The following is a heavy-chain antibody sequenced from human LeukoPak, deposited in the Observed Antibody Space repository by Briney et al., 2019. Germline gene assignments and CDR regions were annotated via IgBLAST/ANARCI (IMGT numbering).Heavy chain of an antibody. J-gene: IGHJ4*02. CDR2: MSGSDGRT. D-gene: IGHD3-10*01. Sequence: PGGSLRLSCAASGFTFSSYSMNWVRQAPGKGLEWVSAMSGSDGRTYYADSVKGRFTISRDNSKNTLYLQMNSLRAEDTAVYYCAKGYYGSGSYPTLDNWGQGTLVTVSS. CDR1: GFTFSSYS. CDR3: AKGYYGSGSYPTLDN. V-gene: IGHV3-23*01.